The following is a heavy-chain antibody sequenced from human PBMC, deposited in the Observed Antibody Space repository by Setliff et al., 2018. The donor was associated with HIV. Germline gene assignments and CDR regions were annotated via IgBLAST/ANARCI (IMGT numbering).Heavy chain of an antibody. CDR1: GDSISSGGYY. CDR2: IYTSGTTNYNPST. J-gene: IGHJ3*02. D-gene: IGHD6-19*01. V-gene: IGHV4-61*02. Sequence: KPSETLSLTCTVSGDSISSGGYYWSWIRQPAGQGLEWIGRIYTSGTTNYNPSTNYNPSLKSRITISLETSRNQFSLRVTSVTATDTAVYYCTRQSPVAGSGAFDIWGQGTMVTVSS. CDR3: TRQSPVAGSGAFDI.